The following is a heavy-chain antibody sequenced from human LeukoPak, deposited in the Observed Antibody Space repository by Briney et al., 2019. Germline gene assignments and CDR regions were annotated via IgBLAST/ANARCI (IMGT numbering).Heavy chain of an antibody. CDR2: ISSSSSYI. V-gene: IGHV3-21*01. CDR1: GFTFSSYS. J-gene: IGHJ3*02. Sequence: GGSLRLSCVASGFTFSSYSMNWVRQAPGKGLEWVSSISSSSSYIYYADSVKGRFTISRDNAKNSLYLQMNSLGAEDTAVYYCARGGFNHAFDIWGQGTVVTVSS. CDR3: ARGGFNHAFDI.